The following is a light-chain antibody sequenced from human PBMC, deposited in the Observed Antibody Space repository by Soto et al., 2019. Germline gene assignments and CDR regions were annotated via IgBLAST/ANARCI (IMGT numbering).Light chain of an antibody. J-gene: IGKJ1*01. CDR3: MQALQTPVT. Sequence: DVVLTQSPLSLPVTPGEPASISCRSSQSLLHSDGYNYLDWYLQKPGQSPQLLIYLGSNRASGVPNRFSDSGSGTDFTLRISRVEAEDVGLYYCMQALQTPVTFGQGTKVEIK. CDR1: QSLLHSDGYNY. V-gene: IGKV2-28*01. CDR2: LGS.